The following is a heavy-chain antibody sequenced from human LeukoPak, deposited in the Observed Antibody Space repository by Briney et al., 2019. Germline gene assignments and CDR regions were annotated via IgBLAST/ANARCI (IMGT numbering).Heavy chain of an antibody. CDR2: INHNGSEK. V-gene: IGHV3-7*03. Sequence: GGSLRLSCAASGFTFSSYWLSWVRQAPGKGLEWVANINHNGSEKYYVDSVKGRFTISRDNAKNTLFLQMNSLRAEDTAVYYCARDLRSVSRYDVFDIWGLGTMVTVSS. CDR1: GFTFSSYW. D-gene: IGHD3-3*01. CDR3: ARDLRSVSRYDVFDI. J-gene: IGHJ3*02.